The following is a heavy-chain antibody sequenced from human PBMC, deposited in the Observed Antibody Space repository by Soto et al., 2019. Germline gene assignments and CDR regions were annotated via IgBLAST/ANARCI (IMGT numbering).Heavy chain of an antibody. D-gene: IGHD3-3*01. J-gene: IGHJ6*03. CDR2: ISYSGST. CDR1: GDSISGYY. CDR3: ARQEAYYDVYGYYHYYIDV. Sequence: PSDTLSLTCAVSGDSISGYYWSWIRQPPGKGLEWIGYISYSGSTNYNPSLKSRVTISVDTSKHQFSLKVTSVTAADTAVYYCARQEAYYDVYGYYHYYIDVWAQGTAVTVSS. V-gene: IGHV4-59*08.